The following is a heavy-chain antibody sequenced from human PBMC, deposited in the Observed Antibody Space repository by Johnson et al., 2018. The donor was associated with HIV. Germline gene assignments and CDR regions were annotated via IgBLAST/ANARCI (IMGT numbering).Heavy chain of an antibody. D-gene: IGHD3-22*01. J-gene: IGHJ3*02. CDR2: ISSSGITI. V-gene: IGHV3-11*04. CDR3: ARPGVVVTPPDAFDI. Sequence: QVQLVESGGGVVQPGGSLRLSCAASGFTFSDYYMSWIRQAPGKGLEWVSYISSSGITIYYADSVKGRFTISRDNAKNSLYLQMNSLRAEDTAVYYCARPGVVVTPPDAFDIWGQGTMVTVSS. CDR1: GFTFSDYY.